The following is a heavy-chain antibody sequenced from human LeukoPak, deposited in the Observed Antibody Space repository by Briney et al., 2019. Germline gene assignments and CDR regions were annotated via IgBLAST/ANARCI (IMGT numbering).Heavy chain of an antibody. V-gene: IGHV3-48*02. Sequence: GGSLRLSCVASGFTFSSYCMNWVRQAPGKGLEWISYISNTITIINYADSVKGRFTISRDNAKNSLYLQMNSLRDEDTAIYYCTRVGYVDEGIDYWGQGTLVTVSS. CDR2: ISNTITII. J-gene: IGHJ4*02. CDR1: GFTFSSYC. D-gene: IGHD4-17*01. CDR3: TRVGYVDEGIDY.